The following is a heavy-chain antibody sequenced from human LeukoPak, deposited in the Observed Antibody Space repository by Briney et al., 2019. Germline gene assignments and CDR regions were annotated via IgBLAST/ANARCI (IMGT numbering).Heavy chain of an antibody. J-gene: IGHJ4*02. V-gene: IGHV1-18*01. D-gene: IGHD5-18*01. CDR3: ARAAHSYTAMVTGSSRFDY. CDR2: ISAYNGNT. Sequence: ASVKVSCKASGYTFTSYGISWVRQAPGQGLEWMGWISAYNGNTNYAQKLQGRVTMTTDTSTSTAYMEPRSLRSDDTAVYYCARAAHSYTAMVTGSSRFDYWGQGTLVTVSS. CDR1: GYTFTSYG.